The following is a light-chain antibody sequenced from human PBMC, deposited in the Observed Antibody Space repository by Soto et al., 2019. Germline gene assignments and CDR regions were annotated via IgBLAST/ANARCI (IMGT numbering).Light chain of an antibody. CDR1: QSISNW. Sequence: DIPMTQSPSTLSASIGDRVIITCRASQSISNWLAWYQQKPGKAPKLLISDASILESGVSSRFSGSGSGTEFTLTISSLQPDDLATYYCQQYSTYRTFGQGTKVDIK. CDR3: QQYSTYRT. CDR2: DAS. J-gene: IGKJ1*01. V-gene: IGKV1-5*01.